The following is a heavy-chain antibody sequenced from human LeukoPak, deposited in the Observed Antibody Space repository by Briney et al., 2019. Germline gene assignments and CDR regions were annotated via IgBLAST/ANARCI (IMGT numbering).Heavy chain of an antibody. J-gene: IGHJ4*02. CDR2: ISTDGYTT. D-gene: IGHD2-15*01. Sequence: GGCLRLSCAASGLALSAYKMLWVRQARRKGLVWVSRISTDGYTTDYADFVQGRFTASRDNTKNTWSLEMNSLRAEDTAVYYCVVGGSPGYWGQGTLVTVSS. CDR3: VVGGSPGY. V-gene: IGHV3-74*01. CDR1: GLALSAYK.